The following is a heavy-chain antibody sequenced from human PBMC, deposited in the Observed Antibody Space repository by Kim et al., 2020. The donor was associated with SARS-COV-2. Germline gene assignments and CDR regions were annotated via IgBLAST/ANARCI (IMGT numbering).Heavy chain of an antibody. CDR2: IYKIGSG. D-gene: IGHD5-12*01. Sequence: SETLSLTCTVSGDSISDFYWSWIRQAPGKDLEWIGFIYKIGSGSYNPSLNGRVTISIDTSKNQFSLKLISVTAADTAIYYCARQGRGYSSFFIDYWGQGSLGTVSS. CDR3: ARQGRGYSSFFIDY. V-gene: IGHV4-59*08. CDR1: GDSISDFY. J-gene: IGHJ4*02.